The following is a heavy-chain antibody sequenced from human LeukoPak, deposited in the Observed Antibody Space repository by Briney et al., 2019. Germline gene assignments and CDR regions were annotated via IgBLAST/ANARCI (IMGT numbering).Heavy chain of an antibody. V-gene: IGHV1-46*01. CDR3: AGGGIRYFDEGFDY. CDR2: INPSGGST. J-gene: IGHJ4*02. CDR1: GYTFTSYY. D-gene: IGHD3-9*01. Sequence: ASVKVSCKASGYTFTSYYMHWVRQAPGQGLEWMGIINPSGGSTSYAQKFQGRVTMTRDTSPSTVYMELSSLRSEDTAVFFCAGGGIRYFDEGFDYWGQGTLVTVSS.